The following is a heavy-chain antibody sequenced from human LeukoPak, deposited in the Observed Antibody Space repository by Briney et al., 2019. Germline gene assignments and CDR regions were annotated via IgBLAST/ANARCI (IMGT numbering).Heavy chain of an antibody. CDR2: IIPIFGTA. CDR1: GGTFSSYA. D-gene: IGHD2-21*01. J-gene: IGHJ3*02. V-gene: IGHV1-69*13. Sequence: SVKVSCKASGGTFSSYAISWVRQAPGQGLELMGGIIPIFGTANYAQKFQGRVTITADESTSTAYMELSSLRSEDTAVYYCATLAYCGGDYYFGAFDIWGQGTMVTVSS. CDR3: ATLAYCGGDYYFGAFDI.